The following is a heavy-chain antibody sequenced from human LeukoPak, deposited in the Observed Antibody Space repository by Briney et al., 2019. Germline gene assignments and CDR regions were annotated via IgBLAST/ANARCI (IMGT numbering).Heavy chain of an antibody. D-gene: IGHD6-25*01. CDR1: GFTFSSYW. J-gene: IGHJ4*02. V-gene: IGHV3-74*01. CDR3: TGLRLEDY. Sequence: GGSLRLSCAASGFTFSSYWMNWVRQAPGKGLVWVSRISDDGGSTTYADSVKGRFTISRDNAKNTLYLQMNSLRAEDTAVYYCTGLRLEDYWGQGTLVTVSS. CDR2: ISDDGGST.